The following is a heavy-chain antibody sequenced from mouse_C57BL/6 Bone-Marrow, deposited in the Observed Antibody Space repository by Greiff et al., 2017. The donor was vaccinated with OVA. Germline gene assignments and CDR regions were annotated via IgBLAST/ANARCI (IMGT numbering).Heavy chain of an antibody. CDR2: IDPNSGGT. J-gene: IGHJ4*01. V-gene: IGHV1-72*01. Sequence: VQLQQPGAELVKPGASVKLSCKASGYTFTSYWMHWVKQRPGRGLEWIGRIDPNSGGTKYNEKFKSKATLTVDKPSSTAYMQLSSLTSEDSAVYYGAKDYYGSSYRAMDYWGQGTSVTVSS. CDR3: AKDYYGSSYRAMDY. D-gene: IGHD1-1*01. CDR1: GYTFTSYW.